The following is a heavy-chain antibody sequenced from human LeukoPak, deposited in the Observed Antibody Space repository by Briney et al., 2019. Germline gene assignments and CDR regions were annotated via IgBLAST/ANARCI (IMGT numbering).Heavy chain of an antibody. CDR3: ARANYYGSGKKDLDY. J-gene: IGHJ4*02. CDR1: GYTFTTYD. V-gene: IGHV1-8*01. Sequence: ASVKVSCKASGYTFTTYDIDWVRQATGQGLEWMGWMNPNSGNTGYAQKFQGRVTMTRNTSMSTAYMELSSLRSEDTAVYYCARANYYGSGKKDLDYWGQGTLVTVSS. D-gene: IGHD3-10*01. CDR2: MNPNSGNT.